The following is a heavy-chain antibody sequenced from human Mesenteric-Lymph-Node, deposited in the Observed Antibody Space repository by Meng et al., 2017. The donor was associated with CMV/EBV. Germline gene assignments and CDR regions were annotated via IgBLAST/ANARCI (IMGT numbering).Heavy chain of an antibody. V-gene: IGHV4-34*01. CDR3: ARDGIQLESPYYYGMDV. D-gene: IGHD1-1*01. CDR1: GGSFSSYY. J-gene: IGHJ6*02. Sequence: SETLSLTCAIYGGSFSSYYWSWIRQPPGKGLEWIGEINLGGSTSYNPSLKSRVTISIDTSKNQFSLRLSSVTAADTAVYYCARDGIQLESPYYYGMDVWGQGTTVTVSS. CDR2: INLGGST.